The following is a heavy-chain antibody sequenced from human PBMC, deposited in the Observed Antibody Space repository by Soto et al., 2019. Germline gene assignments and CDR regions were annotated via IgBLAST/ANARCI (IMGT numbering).Heavy chain of an antibody. Sequence: RGESLKISCKASGYTFTKFWIGWVRQMPGKGLEWMAIVYPGDSDTRYNPSLQGQVTVSADKSINTAYLQWNRLNASDTAIYYCARQAGRELIDYWGQGTLVTVSS. D-gene: IGHD1-26*01. V-gene: IGHV5-51*01. CDR1: GYTFTKFW. J-gene: IGHJ4*02. CDR3: ARQAGRELIDY. CDR2: VYPGDSDT.